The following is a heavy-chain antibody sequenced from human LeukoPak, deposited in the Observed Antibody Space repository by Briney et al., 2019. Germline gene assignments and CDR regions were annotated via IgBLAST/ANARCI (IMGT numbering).Heavy chain of an antibody. V-gene: IGHV3-30*02. CDR1: GFTFSGYG. Sequence: PGGSLRLSCAASGFTFSGYGMHWVRQAPGKGLEWVAFIRYDGSNKYYADSVKGRFTISRDNSKNTLYLQMNSLRAEDTAVYYCAKDYGEGAARHVLFDPWGQGTLVTVSS. D-gene: IGHD6-6*01. CDR3: AKDYGEGAARHVLFDP. CDR2: IRYDGSNK. J-gene: IGHJ5*02.